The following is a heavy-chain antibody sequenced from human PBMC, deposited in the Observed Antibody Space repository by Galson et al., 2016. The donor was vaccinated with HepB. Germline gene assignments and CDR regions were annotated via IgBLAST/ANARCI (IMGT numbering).Heavy chain of an antibody. J-gene: IGHJ6*02. CDR2: ISWNSRSI. CDR3: AKLWDYGAGTFATLDV. CDR1: GFSFSDYE. V-gene: IGHV3-9*01. D-gene: IGHD4/OR15-4a*01. Sequence: SLRLSCAASGFSFSDYEMQWVRQVPGKGLEWVSTISWNSRSILYADSVKGRFTFSRDNARNSLYLQMNSLRSEDTALYYCAKLWDYGAGTFATLDVWGRGAPVIVS.